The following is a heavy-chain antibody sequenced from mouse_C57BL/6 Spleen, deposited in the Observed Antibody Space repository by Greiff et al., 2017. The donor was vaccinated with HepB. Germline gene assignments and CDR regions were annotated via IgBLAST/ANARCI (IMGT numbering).Heavy chain of an antibody. J-gene: IGHJ3*01. Sequence: EVKLLESGAELVRPGASVKLSCTASGFNIKDDYMHWVKQRPEQGLEWIGWIDPENGDTEYASKFQGKATITADTSSNTAYLQLSSLTSEDTAVYYCTTIYYDYDRAWFAYWGQGTLVTVSA. CDR2: IDPENGDT. D-gene: IGHD2-4*01. V-gene: IGHV14-4*01. CDR3: TTIYYDYDRAWFAY. CDR1: GFNIKDDY.